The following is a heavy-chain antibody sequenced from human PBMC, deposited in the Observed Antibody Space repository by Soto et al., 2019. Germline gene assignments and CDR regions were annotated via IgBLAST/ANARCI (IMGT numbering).Heavy chain of an antibody. CDR2: VSDDGRDI. D-gene: IGHD3-16*01. CDR3: ARGLNKVAGGAFDS. CDR1: GFSFSWAG. V-gene: IGHV3-30*19. J-gene: IGHJ3*02. Sequence: QVQLVQSGGGAVLPGNSLRLSCAASGFSFSWAGMHWLRQTPGKGLEWVAVVSDDGRDILYADSVKGRFTISRDNPKSTLYLQMNSLGAEDAAIYYCARGLNKVAGGAFDSWGQGTLVTVSS.